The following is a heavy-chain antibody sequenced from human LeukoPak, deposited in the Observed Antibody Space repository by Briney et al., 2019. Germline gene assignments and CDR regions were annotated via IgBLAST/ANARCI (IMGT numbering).Heavy chain of an antibody. CDR2: IYYSGST. CDR1: GGSISSSSSY. D-gene: IGHD2-2*02. J-gene: IGHJ4*02. Sequence: SETLSLTCTVSGGSISSSSSYWGWIRQPPGKGLEWIGSIYYSGSTYYNPSLKSRVTISVDTSKNQFSLKLSSVTAADTAVYYCARGYCSSTSCYIGAIDYWGQGTLVTVSS. CDR3: ARGYCSSTSCYIGAIDY. V-gene: IGHV4-39*01.